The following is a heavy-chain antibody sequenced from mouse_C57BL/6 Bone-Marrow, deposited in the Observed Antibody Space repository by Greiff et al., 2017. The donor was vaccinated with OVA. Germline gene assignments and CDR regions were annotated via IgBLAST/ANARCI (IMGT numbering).Heavy chain of an antibody. J-gene: IGHJ4*01. D-gene: IGHD1-1*01. V-gene: IGHV14-1*01. CDR3: TTGDYGSGPYRYAMDY. CDR1: GFNIKDYY. Sequence: EVQLQQSGAELVRPGASVKLSCTSSGFNIKDYYMHWVKQRPEHGLAWIGRIDPEDGDTGYAPKFQGKATMPADTSSNTPYLQLSSLTSEDTAFNYCTTGDYGSGPYRYAMDYWGQGTSVTVSS. CDR2: IDPEDGDT.